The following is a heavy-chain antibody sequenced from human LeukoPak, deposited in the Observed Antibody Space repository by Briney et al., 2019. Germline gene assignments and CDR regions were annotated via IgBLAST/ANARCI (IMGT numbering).Heavy chain of an antibody. D-gene: IGHD1-26*01. V-gene: IGHV3-30-3*01. CDR3: ARDSVGATELDY. CDR1: GFTVSSNY. J-gene: IGHJ4*02. CDR2: ISYDGSNK. Sequence: GGSLRLSCATSGFTVSSNYMSWVRQAPGKGLEWVAVISYDGSNKYYADSVKGRFTISRDNSKNTLYLQMNSLRAEDTAVYYCARDSVGATELDYWGQGTLVTVSS.